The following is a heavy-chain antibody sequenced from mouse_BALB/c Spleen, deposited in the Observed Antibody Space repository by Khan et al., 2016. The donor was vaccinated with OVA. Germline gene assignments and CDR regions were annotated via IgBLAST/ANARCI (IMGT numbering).Heavy chain of an antibody. CDR2: ISYSGRT. Sequence: EVQLQESGPGLVNPSQSLSLTCTVTGYSITSDYAWNWIRQFPGNKLEWMGYISYSGRTSYNPSLKSRISITRDTSKNQVFLQFNSVTTEDTASYFCARSVTITTVEATDLDYWGQGTTLTVSS. CDR1: GYSITSDYA. J-gene: IGHJ2*01. V-gene: IGHV3-2*02. CDR3: ARSVTITTVEATDLDY. D-gene: IGHD1-1*01.